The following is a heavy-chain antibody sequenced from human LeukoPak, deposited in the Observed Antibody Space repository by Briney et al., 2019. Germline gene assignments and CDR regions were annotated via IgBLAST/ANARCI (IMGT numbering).Heavy chain of an antibody. CDR2: ISGSGGST. J-gene: IGHJ4*02. CDR3: AKVGIAVAGHFDY. V-gene: IGHV3-23*01. D-gene: IGHD6-19*01. Sequence: AGGSLRLSCAASGFTFSSYAMSWVRQAPGKGLEWVSAISGSGGSTYYADSVKGRFTISRDNSENTLYLQMNSLRAEDTAVYYCAKVGIAVAGHFDYWGQGTLVTVSS. CDR1: GFTFSSYA.